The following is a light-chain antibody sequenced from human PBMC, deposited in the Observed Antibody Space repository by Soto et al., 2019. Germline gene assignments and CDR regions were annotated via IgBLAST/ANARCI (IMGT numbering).Light chain of an antibody. CDR3: QQYNYWPPWT. CDR1: QSVSNS. J-gene: IGKJ1*01. Sequence: IVMTQSPATLSVSPGERATLSCRASQSVSNSLAWYQQKPGQAPRLLIYDASTRATGIPARFSGSGSGTEFTPTISGLQSEDFAVYCCQQYNYWPPWTFGQGTRVEIK. CDR2: DAS. V-gene: IGKV3-15*01.